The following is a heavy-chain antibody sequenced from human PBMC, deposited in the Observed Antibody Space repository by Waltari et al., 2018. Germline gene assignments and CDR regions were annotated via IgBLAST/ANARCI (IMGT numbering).Heavy chain of an antibody. Sequence: QVQLQESGPGLVTPSETLSLTCPVPGGSISSYYWSWIRQPPGKGLEWIGYIYSSGSTNYNPSLKSRVIISVDTSKNQFSLKVRSMTAADTAVYYCARDRGYQDYWGQGTLVTVSS. D-gene: IGHD3-10*01. J-gene: IGHJ4*02. CDR1: GGSISSYY. CDR3: ARDRGYQDY. V-gene: IGHV4-59*01. CDR2: IYSSGST.